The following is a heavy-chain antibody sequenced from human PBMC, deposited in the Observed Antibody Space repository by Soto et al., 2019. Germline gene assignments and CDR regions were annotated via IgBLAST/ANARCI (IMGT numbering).Heavy chain of an antibody. V-gene: IGHV4-59*01. Sequence: SETLSLTCTVSGGSISSYYWSWIRQPPGKGLEWIGYMYYSGSTNYNPSLKSRVTISVDTSKNQFSLKLSSVTAADTGVYYCARDRTPYSSWHYFDDWGQGILVTVSS. CDR1: GGSISSYY. CDR2: MYYSGST. D-gene: IGHD6-6*01. CDR3: ARDRTPYSSWHYFDD. J-gene: IGHJ4*02.